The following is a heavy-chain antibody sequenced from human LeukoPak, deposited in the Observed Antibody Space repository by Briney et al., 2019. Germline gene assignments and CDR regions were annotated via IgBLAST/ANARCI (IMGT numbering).Heavy chain of an antibody. D-gene: IGHD3-9*01. V-gene: IGHV4-59*01. J-gene: IGHJ5*01. Sequence: SETLSLTCTASGGSISSYYWSWIRQPPGKGLEWIGYIYYSGSTNYNHSPKSRVTISVGTSKNQFSLKLSSVTAADTDVYYCARECVHFYWLLHRLWFVSWGQGTLVTVSS. CDR2: IYYSGST. CDR3: ARECVHFYWLLHRLWFVS. CDR1: GGSISSYY.